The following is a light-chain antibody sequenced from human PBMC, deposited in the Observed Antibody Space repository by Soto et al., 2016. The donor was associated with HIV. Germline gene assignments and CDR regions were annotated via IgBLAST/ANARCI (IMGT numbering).Light chain of an antibody. Sequence: DIQMTQSPSTLSASVGDRVTITCRASQSISNWLAWYQQKPGKAPKLLIYKASSLESGVPSRFSGSGSGTEFTLTIRSLQPDDFATYYCQQYNSCTFGQGTKLEIK. CDR3: QQYNSCT. CDR2: KAS. J-gene: IGKJ2*02. CDR1: QSISNW. V-gene: IGKV1-5*03.